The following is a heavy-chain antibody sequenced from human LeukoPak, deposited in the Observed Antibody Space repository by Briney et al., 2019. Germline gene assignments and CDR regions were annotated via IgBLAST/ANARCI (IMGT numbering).Heavy chain of an antibody. CDR2: IIPIFGTA. CDR1: GYTFTSYY. CDR3: AREKYYFDY. Sequence: SVKVSCKASGYTFTSYYMHWVRQAPGQGLEWMGGIIPIFGTANYAQKFQGRVTITTDESTSTAYMELSSPRSEDTAVYYCAREKYYFDYWGQGTLVTVSS. V-gene: IGHV1-69*05. J-gene: IGHJ4*02.